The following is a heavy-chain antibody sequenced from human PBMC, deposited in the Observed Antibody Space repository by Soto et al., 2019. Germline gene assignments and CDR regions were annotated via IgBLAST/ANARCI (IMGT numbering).Heavy chain of an antibody. CDR2: VYNSGST. D-gene: IGHD6-13*01. CDR1: GGSISSNY. CDR3: ARYRREAVAGYTLDN. V-gene: IGHV4-59*01. Sequence: SETLSLTCTVSGGSISSNYWTWIRQPPGKGLEWIGYVYNSGSTNYNPSLKSRVTISEDTSKSQFSLKVNSMTAANTAVYYCARYRREAVAGYTLDNWGQGILVTVSS. J-gene: IGHJ4*02.